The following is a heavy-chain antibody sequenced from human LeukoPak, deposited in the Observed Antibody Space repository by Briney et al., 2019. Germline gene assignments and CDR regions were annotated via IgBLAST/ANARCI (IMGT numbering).Heavy chain of an antibody. CDR1: GFTFSNYD. CDR2: IDTTGDT. CDR3: ARTAAAGSWAWYYYYYMDV. V-gene: IGHV3-13*01. D-gene: IGHD6-13*01. J-gene: IGHJ6*03. Sequence: GGSLRLSCAASGFTFSNYDMHWVRQSTGEGLEWVSGIDTTGDTYYAGSVKGRFTISRENAKNSFYLQMNSLRAGDTAVYYCARTAAAGSWAWYYYYYMDVWGKGTTVTVSS.